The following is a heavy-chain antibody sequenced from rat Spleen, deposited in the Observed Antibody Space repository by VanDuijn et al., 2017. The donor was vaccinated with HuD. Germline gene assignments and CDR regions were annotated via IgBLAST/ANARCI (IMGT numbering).Heavy chain of an antibody. CDR2: ISAGGGNT. V-gene: IGHV5-25*01. J-gene: IGHJ3*01. CDR1: GFIFSNYY. Sequence: EVQLVESGGGLVQPGRSLKLSCAASGFIFSNYYMAWVRQAPTKGLEWVAFISAGGGNTHYRDSVKGRFTISRDNAQSTLYLQMDSLRSEDTATYYCASRTGNWFAYWGQGTLVTVSS. D-gene: IGHD5-1*01. CDR3: ASRTGNWFAY.